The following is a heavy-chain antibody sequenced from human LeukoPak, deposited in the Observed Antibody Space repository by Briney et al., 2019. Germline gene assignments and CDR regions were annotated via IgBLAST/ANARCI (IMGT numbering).Heavy chain of an antibody. CDR3: VKDGPLGSDF. CDR2: IYASGNT. CDR1: GASISTYY. Sequence: TSETLSLTCTISGASISTYYWSWIRQPAGKGLEWIGRIYASGNTYKNPSLESRVTMSVDTSNNQFTLNLTSVTGADTAMYYCVKDGPLGSDFWGQGTQVTASS. J-gene: IGHJ4*02. V-gene: IGHV4-4*07. D-gene: IGHD2-15*01.